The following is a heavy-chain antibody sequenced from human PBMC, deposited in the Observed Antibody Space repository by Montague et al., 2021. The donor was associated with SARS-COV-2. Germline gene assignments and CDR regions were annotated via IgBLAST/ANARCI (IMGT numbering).Heavy chain of an antibody. CDR2: XDWDDDK. CDR1: GFSLSTSGMR. CDR3: ARIQATVNAFDI. D-gene: IGHD4-17*01. J-gene: IGHJ3*02. Sequence: PALVTPTQTLTLTCTFSGFSLSTSGMRVSWIRQPPGKALEWLARXDWDDDKYYSTSLKTRLTISKDTSKNQVVLTMTNMDPVDTATYYCARIQATVNAFDIWGQGTMVTVSS. V-gene: IGHV2-70*04.